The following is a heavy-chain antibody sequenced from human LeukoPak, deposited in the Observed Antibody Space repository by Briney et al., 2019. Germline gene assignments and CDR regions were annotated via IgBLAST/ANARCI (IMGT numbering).Heavy chain of an antibody. CDR3: ARDDAVAGTRDAFDI. J-gene: IGHJ3*02. CDR1: GYTFTSYG. CDR2: ISAYNGNT. Sequence: ASVKVSRKASGYTFTSYGISWVRQAPGQGLEWMGWISAYNGNTNYAQKLQGRVTMTTDTSTSTAYMELRSLRSDDTAVYYCARDDAVAGTRDAFDIWGQGTMVTVSS. V-gene: IGHV1-18*01. D-gene: IGHD6-19*01.